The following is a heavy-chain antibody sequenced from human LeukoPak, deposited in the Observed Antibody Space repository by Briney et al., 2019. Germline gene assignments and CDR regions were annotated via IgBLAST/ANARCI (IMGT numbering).Heavy chain of an antibody. CDR1: GFTFSAYA. J-gene: IGHJ4*02. CDR2: IGSDNKP. Sequence: PGGSLRLSCEASGFTFSAYAMTWVRQAPGQGLEWVSSIGSDNKPHYSEFVKGRFTISRDNAESSLYLQMNSLRAEDTAVYYCARDRGLYGDRIFDYWGQGTLVTVSS. CDR3: ARDRGLYGDRIFDY. D-gene: IGHD4-17*01. V-gene: IGHV3-69-1*01.